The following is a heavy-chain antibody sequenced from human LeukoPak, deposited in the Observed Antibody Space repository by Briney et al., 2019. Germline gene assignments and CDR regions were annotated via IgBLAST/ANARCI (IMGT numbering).Heavy chain of an antibody. D-gene: IGHD2-15*01. CDR1: GGSISSSSYY. CDR3: ARGYCSGGSCQNWFDP. V-gene: IGHV4-39*01. Sequence: SETLSLTCTVSGGSISSSSYYWGWIRQPPGKGLEWIGSIYYSGSTYYNPSLKSRVTISVDTSKNQFSLKLSSVTAADTAVYYCARGYCSGGSCQNWFDPWGQETLVTVSS. CDR2: IYYSGST. J-gene: IGHJ5*02.